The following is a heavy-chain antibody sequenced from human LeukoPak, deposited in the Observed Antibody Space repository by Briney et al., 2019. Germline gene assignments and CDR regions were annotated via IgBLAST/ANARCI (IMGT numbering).Heavy chain of an antibody. Sequence: ASVKVSCEVSGYTLTELAMHWVRQAPGKGLEWMGGFGPEDGETIYPQKFQGRVTVTEDTSTDTGYMELSSLRSEDTAVYYCATVPILTYYDAFDIWGQGTMVTVSS. CDR1: GYTLTELA. J-gene: IGHJ3*02. CDR3: ATVPILTYYDAFDI. D-gene: IGHD3-10*01. CDR2: FGPEDGET. V-gene: IGHV1-24*01.